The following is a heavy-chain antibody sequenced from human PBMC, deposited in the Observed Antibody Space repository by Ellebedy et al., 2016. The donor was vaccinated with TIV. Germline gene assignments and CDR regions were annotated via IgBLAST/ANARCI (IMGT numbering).Heavy chain of an antibody. V-gene: IGHV4-39*01. CDR1: GGSISSSSYY. J-gene: IGHJ1*01. D-gene: IGHD3-22*01. CDR2: IYYSGDT. Sequence: SETLSLTCTVSGGSISSSSYYWDWIRQPPGKGLEWIGTIYYSGDTHYNPSLKSRVTIYVDTSKNQFSLRLNSGTASDTAVHYCARHGVPGDFDDNSSYSNWGQGTLVTVSS. CDR3: ARHGVPGDFDDNSSYSN.